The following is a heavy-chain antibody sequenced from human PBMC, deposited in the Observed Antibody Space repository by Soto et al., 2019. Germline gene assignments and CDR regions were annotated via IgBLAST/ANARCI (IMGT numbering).Heavy chain of an antibody. CDR1: GFIFSGSG. V-gene: IGHV3-30*03. J-gene: IGHJ5*01. D-gene: IGHD3-22*01. Sequence: QVQLVESGGGVVQPGRSLRLTCAASGFIFSGSGMHWLRQAPGKGLGWVALISYDGSRTYYADSVRDRFTISRDNGQNTLYLQMNSLRAEDTAVYFCARWVGGSMYDNSGKYDSWGQGTLVIVSS. CDR2: ISYDGSRT. CDR3: ARWVGGSMYDNSGKYDS.